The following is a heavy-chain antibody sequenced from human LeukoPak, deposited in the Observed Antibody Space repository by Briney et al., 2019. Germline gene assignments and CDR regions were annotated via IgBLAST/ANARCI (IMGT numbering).Heavy chain of an antibody. CDR3: ARSPGYSSGWYPGWFDP. V-gene: IGHV6-1*01. CDR1: GDSVSSNSAA. CDR2: TYYRSKWYN. J-gene: IGHJ5*02. D-gene: IGHD6-19*01. Sequence: SQTLSLTCAISGDSVSSNSAAWNWIRQSPSRGLEWLGRTYYRSKWYNDYAVSVKSRITINPDTSKNQFSLQLNSVTPEDTAVYYCARSPGYSSGWYPGWFDPWGQGTLVTVSS.